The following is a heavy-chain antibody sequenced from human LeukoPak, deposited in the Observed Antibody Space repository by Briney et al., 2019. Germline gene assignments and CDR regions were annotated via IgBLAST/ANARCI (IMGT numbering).Heavy chain of an antibody. J-gene: IGHJ5*02. V-gene: IGHV1-69*01. CDR1: GGTFSSYA. CDR2: IIPIFGTA. CDR3: ARDPWRFLEWFP. Sequence: ASVKVSCKASGGTFSSYAISWVRQAPGQGLEWMGGIIPIFGTANYAQKFQGRVTITADESTSTAYMELSSLRSEDTAVYYCARDPWRFLEWFPWGQGTLVTVSS. D-gene: IGHD3-3*01.